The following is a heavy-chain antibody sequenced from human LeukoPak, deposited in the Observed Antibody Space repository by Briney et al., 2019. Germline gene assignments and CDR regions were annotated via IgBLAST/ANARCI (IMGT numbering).Heavy chain of an antibody. CDR2: IIPIFGTA. J-gene: IGHJ3*02. Sequence: ASVKVSCKASGGTVSSYAISWVRQAPGQGLEWMGGIIPIFGTANYAQKFQGRVTITTDESTSTAYMELSSLRSEDTAVYYCARGAYDSSGYYQGAFDIWGQGTMVTVSS. CDR3: ARGAYDSSGYYQGAFDI. D-gene: IGHD3-22*01. V-gene: IGHV1-69*05. CDR1: GGTVSSYA.